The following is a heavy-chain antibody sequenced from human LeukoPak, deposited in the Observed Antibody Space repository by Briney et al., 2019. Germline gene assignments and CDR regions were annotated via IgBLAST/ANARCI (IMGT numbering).Heavy chain of an antibody. V-gene: IGHV4-34*01. CDR2: INHTGST. CDR1: GGSFSTYY. CDR3: ARRGYSTGWYYFDY. Sequence: PSETLSLTCAVYGGSFSTYYWSWIRQPPGKGLEWVGEINHTGSTNYNPSLESRVTISVDTSKNQFSLKLSSVTAADTAVYYCARRGYSTGWYYFDYWGQGTLVTVSS. D-gene: IGHD6-19*01. J-gene: IGHJ4*02.